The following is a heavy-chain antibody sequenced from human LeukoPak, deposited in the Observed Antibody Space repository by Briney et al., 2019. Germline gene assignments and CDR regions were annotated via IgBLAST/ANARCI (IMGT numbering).Heavy chain of an antibody. V-gene: IGHV4-59*01. CDR2: IYYSGST. CDR1: GGSISSYY. CDR3: ARSADYDFWSGYSSYYYYGMDV. J-gene: IGHJ6*02. D-gene: IGHD3-3*01. Sequence: PSETLSLTCTVSGGSISSYYWSWIRQPPGKGLEWIGYIYYSGSTNYNPSLKSRVTISVDTSKNQFSLKLSSVTAADTAVYYCARSADYDFWSGYSSYYYYGMDVWGQGTTVTVSS.